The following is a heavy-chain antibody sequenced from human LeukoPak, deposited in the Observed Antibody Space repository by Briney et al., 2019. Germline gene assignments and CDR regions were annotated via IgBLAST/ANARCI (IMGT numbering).Heavy chain of an antibody. Sequence: GGSLRLSCAAPGFTFDGYGMSWVRQAPGKGLEWVSGITWNGGNTDYADSVKGRFTISRDNAKNSLHLQMNSLRAEDTAVYYFSRVLVGVPAELIVHGGQGTLVTVSS. V-gene: IGHV3-20*04. CDR2: ITWNGGNT. CDR3: SRVLVGVPAELIVH. J-gene: IGHJ4*02. CDR1: GFTFDGYG. D-gene: IGHD2-2*01.